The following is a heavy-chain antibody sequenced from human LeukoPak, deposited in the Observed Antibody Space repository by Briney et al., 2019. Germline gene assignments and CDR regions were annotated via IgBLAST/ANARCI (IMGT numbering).Heavy chain of an antibody. J-gene: IGHJ4*02. D-gene: IGHD2-15*01. V-gene: IGHV3-48*03. CDR1: GFTFSSYA. Sequence: GGSLRLSCAASGFTFSSYAMSWVRQAPGKGLEWVSYISSSGSTIYYADSVKGRFTISRDNAKNSLYLQMNSLRAEDTAVYYCARGQAYCSGGSCYSKTTFDYWGQGTLVTVSS. CDR3: ARGQAYCSGGSCYSKTTFDY. CDR2: ISSSGSTI.